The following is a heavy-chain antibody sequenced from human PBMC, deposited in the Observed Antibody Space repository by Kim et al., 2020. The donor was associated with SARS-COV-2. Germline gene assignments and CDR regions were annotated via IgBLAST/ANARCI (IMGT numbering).Heavy chain of an antibody. Sequence: ASVKVSCKASGYTFTSYGISWVRQAPGQGLEWMGWISAYNGNTNYAQKLQGRVTMTTDTSTSTAYMELRSLRSDDTAVYYCARSHYYDSSGAVGNWFDPWGQGTLVTVSS. CDR1: GYTFTSYG. J-gene: IGHJ5*02. CDR3: ARSHYYDSSGAVGNWFDP. D-gene: IGHD3-22*01. CDR2: ISAYNGNT. V-gene: IGHV1-18*04.